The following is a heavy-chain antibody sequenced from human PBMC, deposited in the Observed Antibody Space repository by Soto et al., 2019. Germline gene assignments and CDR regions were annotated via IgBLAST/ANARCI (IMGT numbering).Heavy chain of an antibody. V-gene: IGHV1-2*02. D-gene: IGHD3-22*01. CDR1: GYTFTGYY. Sequence: GASVKVSCKASGYTFTGYYMHWVRQAPGRGLEWMGWINPNSGGTDYAQKFQGRVTMTRDTSISTAYMELSRLRSDDTAVYYCARDLNYYDSSGYYSFDYWGQGTLVTVSS. J-gene: IGHJ4*02. CDR3: ARDLNYYDSSGYYSFDY. CDR2: INPNSGGT.